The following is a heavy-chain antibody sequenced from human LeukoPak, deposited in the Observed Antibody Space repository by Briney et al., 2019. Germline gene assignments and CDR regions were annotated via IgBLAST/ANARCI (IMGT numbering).Heavy chain of an antibody. CDR3: VKDPPSGYFFDY. CDR2: IRYDGSNK. J-gene: IGHJ4*02. V-gene: IGHV3-30*02. D-gene: IGHD7-27*01. CDR1: GFTFSTYD. Sequence: GGSLRLSCAASGFTFSTYDMHWVRQAPGKGLEWVAFIRYDGSNKDYADSVKGRFTSSRDNSKNTLYLQMNSLRPEDTAVYYCVKDPPSGYFFDYWGQGTLVTVSS.